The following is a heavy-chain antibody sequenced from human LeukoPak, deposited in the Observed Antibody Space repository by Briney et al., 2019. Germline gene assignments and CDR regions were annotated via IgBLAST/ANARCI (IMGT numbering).Heavy chain of an antibody. D-gene: IGHD2-2*01. CDR2: ISYDGSNK. V-gene: IGHV3-30-3*01. Sequence: PGGSLRLSCAASGFTFSSYAMHWVRQAPGKGLEWVAVISYDGSNKYYADSVKGRFTISRDNSKNTLYLQMNSLRAEDTAVYYCARDPLYCSSTSCYGSHFDYWGQGTLVTVSS. CDR3: ARDPLYCSSTSCYGSHFDY. CDR1: GFTFSSYA. J-gene: IGHJ4*02.